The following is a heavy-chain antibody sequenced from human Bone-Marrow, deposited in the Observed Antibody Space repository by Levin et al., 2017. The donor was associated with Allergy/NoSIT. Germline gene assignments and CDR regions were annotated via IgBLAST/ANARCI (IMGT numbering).Heavy chain of an antibody. V-gene: IGHV1-2*06. J-gene: IGHJ4*02. Sequence: GGSLRLSCKTSGSTFTVYYMHWVRQAPGQGLEWMGRINPNTGVTNYAQNFQGRVTMTRDTSISTAYMELSSLSSDDTAVYYCARIGSNHNFDYWGQGTLVTVSS. CDR3: ARIGSNHNFDY. CDR2: INPNTGVT. D-gene: IGHD1-14*01. CDR1: GSTFTVYY.